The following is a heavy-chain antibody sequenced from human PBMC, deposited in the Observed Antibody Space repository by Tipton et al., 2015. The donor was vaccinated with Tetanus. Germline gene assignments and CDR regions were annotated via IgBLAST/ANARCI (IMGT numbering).Heavy chain of an antibody. CDR3: AKDQGKQQLFSYYYYGMDV. V-gene: IGHV3-21*01. D-gene: IGHD6-13*01. Sequence: SLRLSCAASGFTFSGYSMNWVRQAPGKGLEWVSSISSSSSYIYYADSVKGRFTTSRDNAKNSLYLQMNSLRAEDTAVYYCAKDQGKQQLFSYYYYGMDVWGQGTTVTVSS. J-gene: IGHJ6*02. CDR2: ISSSSSYI. CDR1: GFTFSGYS.